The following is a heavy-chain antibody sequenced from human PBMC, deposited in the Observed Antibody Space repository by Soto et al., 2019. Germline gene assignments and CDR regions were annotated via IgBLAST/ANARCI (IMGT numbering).Heavy chain of an antibody. CDR2: IIPIFGTV. V-gene: IGHV1-69*13. D-gene: IGHD6-13*01. Sequence: GASVKVSCKASGGTFSSYAISWVRQAPGQGLEWMGGIIPIFGTVNYAQKFQGRVTITADESTSTAYMELSSLRSEDTAVYYCASARRRNYYYYGMDVWGQGTTVTVSS. J-gene: IGHJ6*02. CDR1: GGTFSSYA. CDR3: ASARRRNYYYYGMDV.